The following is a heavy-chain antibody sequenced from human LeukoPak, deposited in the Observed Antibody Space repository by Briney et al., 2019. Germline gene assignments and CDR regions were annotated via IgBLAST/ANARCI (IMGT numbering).Heavy chain of an antibody. CDR3: ARGYRSGGSCYSVSLDY. D-gene: IGHD2-15*01. CDR2: IIPIFGTA. Sequence: GASVKVSCKASGGTFSSYAISWVRQAPGQGLEWMGGIIPIFGTANYAQKFQGRVTITADESTSTAYMELSSLRSEDTAVYYCARGYRSGGSCYSVSLDYWGQGTLVTVSS. V-gene: IGHV1-69*01. J-gene: IGHJ4*02. CDR1: GGTFSSYA.